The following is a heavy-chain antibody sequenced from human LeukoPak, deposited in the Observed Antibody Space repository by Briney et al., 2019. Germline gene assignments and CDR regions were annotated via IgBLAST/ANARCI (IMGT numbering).Heavy chain of an antibody. D-gene: IGHD3-16*02. CDR1: GGSVNSGRYY. Sequence: SETLSLTCTVTGGSVNSGRYYWSWIRQPPGKGLEWIGYVFYSGTTDYNPSLKSRLTISMDTSKNHFSLNLRSVTAADTAVYYCAREIRLRLGELSYPGPLDYCYGVDVWGQGTTVTVSS. J-gene: IGHJ6*02. V-gene: IGHV4-61*03. CDR2: VFYSGTT. CDR3: AREIRLRLGELSYPGPLDYCYGVDV.